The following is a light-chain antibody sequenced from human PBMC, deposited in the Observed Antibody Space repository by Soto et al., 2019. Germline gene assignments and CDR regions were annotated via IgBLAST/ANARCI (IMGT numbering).Light chain of an antibody. J-gene: IGKJ5*01. CDR2: AAS. CDR3: QQLNSYPIT. V-gene: IGKV1-9*01. CDR1: QGISSY. Sequence: IQMTQSPSTLSASVGDRVTITCRASQGISSYLAWYQQKPGKAPKVLIYAASNLQSGVPSRFSGSGSGTDFTLTIISLQPEDFATYYCQQLNSYPITFGQGTRLEIK.